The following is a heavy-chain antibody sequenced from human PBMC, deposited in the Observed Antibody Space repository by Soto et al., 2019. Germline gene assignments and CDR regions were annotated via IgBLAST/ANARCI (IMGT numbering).Heavy chain of an antibody. CDR2: INAGNGNT. CDR3: ASDYGSNWRL. CDR1: GFVSTNHN. D-gene: IGHD6-19*01. J-gene: IGHJ4*01. V-gene: IGHV1-3*01. Sequence: QAHLVQSGTEVKMPGDSVQVSCKASGFVSTNHNFHWVRQAPGQSLEWMGRINAGNGNTQYSQNFQGRVTFTSDPSASTAFMELTNLRLEDRAMYYCASDYGSNWRLWGHGTLVSVSS.